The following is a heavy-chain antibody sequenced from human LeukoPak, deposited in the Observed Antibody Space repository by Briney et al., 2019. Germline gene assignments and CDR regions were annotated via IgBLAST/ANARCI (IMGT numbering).Heavy chain of an antibody. D-gene: IGHD6-6*01. CDR3: ARSTDSSAPYYYYHMDV. CDR1: GYTFASCD. J-gene: IGHJ6*03. CDR2: MNPNSGNT. V-gene: IGHV1-8*01. Sequence: GASVKVSCKASGYTFASCDINWVRQATGHRLEWMGWMNPNSGNTGYAQKFQGRVTMTRDTSINTAYMELSNLRSEDTAVYYCARSTDSSAPYYYYHMDVWGEGTTVTVSS.